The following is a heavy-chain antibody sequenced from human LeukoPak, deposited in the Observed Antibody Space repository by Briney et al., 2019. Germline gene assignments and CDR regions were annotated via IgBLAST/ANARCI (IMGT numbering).Heavy chain of an antibody. CDR2: IYHSGST. Sequence: PSQTLSLTCAVSGGSISSGGYSWSWIRQPPGKGLEWIGYIYHSGSTYYNPSLKSRVTISVDRSKNQFSLKLSSVTAADTAVYYCARLFLAAYGMDVWGQGTTVTVSS. CDR3: ARLFLAAYGMDV. D-gene: IGHD2-21*01. CDR1: GGSISSGGYS. V-gene: IGHV4-30-2*01. J-gene: IGHJ6*02.